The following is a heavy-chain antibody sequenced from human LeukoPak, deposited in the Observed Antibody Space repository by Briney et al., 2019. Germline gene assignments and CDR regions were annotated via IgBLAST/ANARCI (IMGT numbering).Heavy chain of an antibody. Sequence: ASVKVSCKTSGGTFSSPAITWVRQAPGQGLEWMGRIMPVLNITTYAQKFQGRVTITADTSTSTVYMELSSLRSEETAVYYCAKDQGLTAPPPYGLDVWGQGTTVIVTS. CDR3: AKDQGLTAPPPYGLDV. J-gene: IGHJ6*02. CDR1: GGTFSSPA. V-gene: IGHV1-69*04. CDR2: IMPVLNIT. D-gene: IGHD5-18*01.